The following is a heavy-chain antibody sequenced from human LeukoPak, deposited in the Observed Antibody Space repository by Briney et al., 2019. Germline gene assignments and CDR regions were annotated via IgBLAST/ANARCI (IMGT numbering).Heavy chain of an antibody. D-gene: IGHD5-12*01. CDR2: IIPIFGIA. Sequence: SVKVSCKASGGTFSSYAISWVRQAPGQGLEWMGRIIPIFGIANYAQKFQGRVTITADKSTSTAYMELSSPRSEDTAVYYCARRGRNSGYDFWGQGTLVTVSS. J-gene: IGHJ4*02. CDR1: GGTFSSYA. V-gene: IGHV1-69*04. CDR3: ARRGRNSGYDF.